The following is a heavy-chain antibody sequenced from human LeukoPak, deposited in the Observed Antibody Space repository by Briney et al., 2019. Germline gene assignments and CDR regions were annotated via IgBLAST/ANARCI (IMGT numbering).Heavy chain of an antibody. CDR3: ARNRVPAAVGVYGFDY. CDR1: GYTFTGYY. J-gene: IGHJ4*02. CDR2: INPNSGGT. D-gene: IGHD2-2*01. V-gene: IGHV1-2*02. Sequence: ASVKVSCKASGYTFTGYYMHWVRQAPGQGLEWMGWINPNSGGTNYAQKFQGRVTMTRDTSISTAYMELSRLRSDDTAVYYCARNRVPAAVGVYGFDYWGQGTLVTVSS.